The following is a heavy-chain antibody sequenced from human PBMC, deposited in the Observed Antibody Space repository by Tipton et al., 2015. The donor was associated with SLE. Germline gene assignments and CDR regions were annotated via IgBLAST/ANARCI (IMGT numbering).Heavy chain of an antibody. CDR2: INHSGST. J-gene: IGHJ5*02. V-gene: IGHV4-34*01. CDR3: ASHTGGAEGWFDP. CDR1: GGSFSGYY. Sequence: TLSLTCAVYGGSFSGYYWSWIRQPPGKGLEWIGEINHSGSTNYNLSLKSRVTISVDTSKNQFSLKLSSVTAADTAVYYCASHTGGAEGWFDPWGQGTLVTVSS. D-gene: IGHD3-10*01.